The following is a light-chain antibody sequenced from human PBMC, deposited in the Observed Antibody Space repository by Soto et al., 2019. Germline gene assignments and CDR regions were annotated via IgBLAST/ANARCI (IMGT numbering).Light chain of an antibody. CDR2: GAS. CDR3: QQHGGSPIT. Sequence: EIVLTQSPGTLSLSPGERSTLSCMASQTVIRNYLAWHQQKPGQTPRLLVYGASSRATGSPDRFSGSGSGTDFTLTISRLEPEDFAVYYCQQHGGSPITFGQGTRLEIK. V-gene: IGKV3-20*01. CDR1: QTVIRNY. J-gene: IGKJ5*01.